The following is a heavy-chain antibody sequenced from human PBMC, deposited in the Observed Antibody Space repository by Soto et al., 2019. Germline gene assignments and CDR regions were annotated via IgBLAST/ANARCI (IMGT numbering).Heavy chain of an antibody. J-gene: IGHJ5*01. Sequence: PSETLSLTCTVSSGSIVGFYWSWIRQTPGKGLEWIGFIFSSGIANYNPSLKSRVTMSVDVSTNQYSLKLRSVASADRAVYFCARVRWGSTSYPKLCWFDSWGQGTPVTVSS. CDR3: ARVRWGSTSYPKLCWFDS. CDR2: IFSSGIA. V-gene: IGHV4-59*01. CDR1: SGSIVGFY. D-gene: IGHD2-2*01.